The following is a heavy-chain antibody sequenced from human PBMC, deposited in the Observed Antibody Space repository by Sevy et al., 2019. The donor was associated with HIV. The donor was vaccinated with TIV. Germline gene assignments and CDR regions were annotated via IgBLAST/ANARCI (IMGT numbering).Heavy chain of an antibody. Sequence: ASVKVSCKASGYTFTSYGMSWVRQAPGQGLEWMGWISASNGNKNYAQKLQGRVTMTTDTSTSTAYMELRSLRSDDTAVYYCARRSYTPYCSSTSCHFDYWGQGSLVTVSS. CDR1: GYTFTSYG. V-gene: IGHV1-18*01. CDR3: ARRSYTPYCSSTSCHFDY. CDR2: ISASNGNK. J-gene: IGHJ4*02. D-gene: IGHD2-2*01.